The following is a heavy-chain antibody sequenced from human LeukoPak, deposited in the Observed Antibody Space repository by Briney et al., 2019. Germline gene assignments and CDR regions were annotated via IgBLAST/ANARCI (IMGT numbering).Heavy chain of an antibody. CDR1: GVSISNYY. CDR2: IYYSGST. V-gene: IGHV4-59*01. J-gene: IGHJ4*02. CDR3: ARDYFGSGFFDY. D-gene: IGHD3-10*01. Sequence: SETLSLTCTVSGVSISNYYWSWIRQPPGKGLEWIGYIYYSGSTNYNPSLQSRATISVDPSKSQFSLRLSSVTAADTAVYYCARDYFGSGFFDYWGQGILVTVSS.